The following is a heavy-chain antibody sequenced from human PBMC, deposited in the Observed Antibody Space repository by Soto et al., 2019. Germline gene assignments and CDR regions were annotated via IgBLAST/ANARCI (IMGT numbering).Heavy chain of an antibody. V-gene: IGHV1-8*01. D-gene: IGHD3-16*01. J-gene: IGHJ4*02. Sequence: QVQLVQSGAEVKKPGASVKVSCKASGYTFTSYDINWVRQATGQGLEWMGWMNPNSGNTGYAQKFQSRGTMTRNTTTSTAYKELRSLRSEDTAVYYCAAGLFGMITFGGVQDYWGQGTLVTVSS. CDR2: MNPNSGNT. CDR1: GYTFTSYD. CDR3: AAGLFGMITFGGVQDY.